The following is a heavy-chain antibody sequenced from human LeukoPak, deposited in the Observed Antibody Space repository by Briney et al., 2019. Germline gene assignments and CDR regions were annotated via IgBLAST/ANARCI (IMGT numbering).Heavy chain of an antibody. Sequence: SQTLSLTCAISGDSVSSNSATWNWIRPSPSRGLEWLGRTYYRSKWYNDYAVSVKSRITINPDTSKNQFSLQLNSVTPEDTAVYYCASGYSYAFHIWGQGTMVTVSS. V-gene: IGHV6-1*01. D-gene: IGHD3-22*01. CDR3: ASGYSYAFHI. J-gene: IGHJ3*02. CDR1: GDSVSSNSAT. CDR2: TYYRSKWYN.